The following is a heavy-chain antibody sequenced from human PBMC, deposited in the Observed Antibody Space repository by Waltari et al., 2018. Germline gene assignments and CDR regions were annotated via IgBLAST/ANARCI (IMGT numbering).Heavy chain of an antibody. V-gene: IGHV1-8*01. CDR1: GYTFTRYD. CDR3: ARGRITIFGVVTPSFDP. D-gene: IGHD3-3*01. CDR2: MNPNSGNT. Sequence: QVQLVQSGAEVKKPGASVKVSCKASGYTFTRYDINWVRQATGQGLEWMGWMNPNSGNTGYAQKFQGRVTMTRNTSISTAYMELSSLRSEDTAVYYCARGRITIFGVVTPSFDPWGQGTLVTVSS. J-gene: IGHJ5*02.